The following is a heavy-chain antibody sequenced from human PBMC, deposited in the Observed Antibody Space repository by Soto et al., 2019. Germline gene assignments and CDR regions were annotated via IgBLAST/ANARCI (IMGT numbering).Heavy chain of an antibody. V-gene: IGHV3-23*01. D-gene: IGHD2-21*02. CDR2: TSFSGGRT. Sequence: GGSLRLSCAASGCIFSNYAMTWIRQGPGSGLEWVSTTSFSGGRTYYADSVKGRFTISRDNSNNTLLLQMSSLRAEDTAIYYCAKDSRAFCGGDCSKDYWGQGTRVTVSS. CDR3: AKDSRAFCGGDCSKDY. CDR1: GCIFSNYA. J-gene: IGHJ4*02.